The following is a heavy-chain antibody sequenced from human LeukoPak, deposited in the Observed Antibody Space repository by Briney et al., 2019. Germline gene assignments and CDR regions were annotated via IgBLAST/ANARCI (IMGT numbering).Heavy chain of an antibody. D-gene: IGHD2-2*01. CDR2: IYHSGST. Sequence: SETLSLTCTVSGYSISSGYYWGWIRQPPGKGLEWIGSIYHSGSTCYNPSLKSRVTISVDTSKNQFSLKLSSVTAADTAVYYCARGGGSTSLYYFYYYMDVWGKGTTVTVS. CDR1: GYSISSGYY. J-gene: IGHJ6*03. V-gene: IGHV4-38-2*02. CDR3: ARGGGSTSLYYFYYYMDV.